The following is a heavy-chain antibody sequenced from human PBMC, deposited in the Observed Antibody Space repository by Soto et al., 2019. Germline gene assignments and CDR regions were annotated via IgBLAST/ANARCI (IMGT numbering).Heavy chain of an antibody. CDR3: ARPEGISSSWIYYYGMDV. V-gene: IGHV3-33*01. Sequence: GGSLRLSCAASGFTFSSYGMHWVRQDPGKGLEWVAVIWYDGSNKYYADSVKGRFTISRDNSKNTLYLQMNSLRAEDTAVDYCARPEGISSSWIYYYGMDVWGQGTTVTVSS. D-gene: IGHD6-13*01. CDR2: IWYDGSNK. J-gene: IGHJ6*02. CDR1: GFTFSSYG.